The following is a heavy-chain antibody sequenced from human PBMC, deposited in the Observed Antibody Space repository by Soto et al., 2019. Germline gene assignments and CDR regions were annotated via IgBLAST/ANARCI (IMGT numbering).Heavy chain of an antibody. CDR1: GYTFTNYG. CDR3: ARGARVGHGSGSYGMDV. Sequence: QVQLVQSGAEVKKPGASVKVSCKASGYTFTNYGVSWVRQAPGQGLEWMRWISAYSGNTNYAQKFKGRVTVTTDTSTSTAYMEVRSLKSDDTAVYYCARGARVGHGSGSYGMDVWGQGTTVTVSS. D-gene: IGHD3-10*01. J-gene: IGHJ6*02. V-gene: IGHV1-18*01. CDR2: ISAYSGNT.